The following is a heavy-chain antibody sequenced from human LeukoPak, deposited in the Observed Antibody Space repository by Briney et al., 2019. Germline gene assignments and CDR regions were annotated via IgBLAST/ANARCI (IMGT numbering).Heavy chain of an antibody. Sequence: GGSLRLSCVASGFTFSDHYMDWVRQAPGKGLEWVGRIRNKANSYTTEYVASVKGRFTISRDDSKNSLSLQMNSLRAEDTAVYYCAKSMIGQQYCSSTSCAPVFQHWGQGTLVTVSS. CDR3: AKSMIGQQYCSSTSCAPVFQH. V-gene: IGHV3-72*01. D-gene: IGHD2-2*01. CDR1: GFTFSDHY. J-gene: IGHJ1*01. CDR2: IRNKANSYTT.